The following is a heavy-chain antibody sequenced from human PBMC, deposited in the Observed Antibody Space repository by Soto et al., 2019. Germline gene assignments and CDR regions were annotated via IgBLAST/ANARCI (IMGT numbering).Heavy chain of an antibody. D-gene: IGHD2-2*01. Sequence: TGVEADSVNSGGCWIWIRQPPGKGLEWIGYIYYSGSTNYNPSLKSRVTISVDTSKNQFSLKLSSVTAADTAVYYCARVSAYCSSTSCYYYYMDVWGKGTTVTVSS. CDR3: ARVSAYCSSTSCYYYYMDV. V-gene: IGHV4-59*01. CDR1: DSVNSGGC. J-gene: IGHJ6*03. CDR2: IYYSGST.